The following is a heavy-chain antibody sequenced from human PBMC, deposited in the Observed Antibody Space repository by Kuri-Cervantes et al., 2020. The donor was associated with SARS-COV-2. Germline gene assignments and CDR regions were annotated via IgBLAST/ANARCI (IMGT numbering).Heavy chain of an antibody. D-gene: IGHD3-10*01. Sequence: GESLKISCAASGFTFSSYAMHWVRQAPGKGLEWVAFIRYDGSNKYYADSVKGRFTISRDNAKNSLYLQMNSLRAEDTAVYYCAVSRGSGRTPPGYWGQGTLVTVSS. CDR1: GFTFSSYA. CDR3: AVSRGSGRTPPGY. CDR2: IRYDGSNK. J-gene: IGHJ4*02. V-gene: IGHV3-30*02.